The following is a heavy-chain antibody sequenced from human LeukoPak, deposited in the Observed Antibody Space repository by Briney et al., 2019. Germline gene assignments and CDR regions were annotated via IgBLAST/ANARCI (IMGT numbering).Heavy chain of an antibody. CDR3: AGNYYGSGSYYSEDRY. CDR1: GGSISSYY. D-gene: IGHD3-10*01. V-gene: IGHV4-59*08. CDR2: IYYSGST. Sequence: PSETLSLTCTVSGGSISSYYWSWIRQTPGKGLEWIGYIYYSGSTNFNPSLKSRVTISVDTSKNQFSLKLSSVTAADTAVYYCAGNYYGSGSYYSEDRYWGQGTLVTVSS. J-gene: IGHJ4*02.